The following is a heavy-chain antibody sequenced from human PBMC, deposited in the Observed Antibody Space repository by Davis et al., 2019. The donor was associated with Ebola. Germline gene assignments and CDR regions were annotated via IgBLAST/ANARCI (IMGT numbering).Heavy chain of an antibody. D-gene: IGHD3-3*01. CDR3: ARGSWSKSPTWHV. CDR1: GGSISSSSYY. Sequence: MPSETLSLTCTVSGGSISSSSYYWGWIRQPPGKGLEWIGSIYYSGSTYYNPSLKSRVTISVDTSKNQFSLKLSSVTAADTAVYYCARGSWSKSPTWHVWGQGTTVTVSS. CDR2: IYYSGST. J-gene: IGHJ6*02. V-gene: IGHV4-39*07.